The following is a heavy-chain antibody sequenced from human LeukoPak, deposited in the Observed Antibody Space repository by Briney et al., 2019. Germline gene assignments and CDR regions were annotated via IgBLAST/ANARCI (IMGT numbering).Heavy chain of an antibody. Sequence: PGGSLRLSCAASGFTFSSYWMHWVRQAPGKGLVWVSRINSDGSSTSYADSVKGRFTISRDNAKNTLYLQMNSLRAEDTAVYYCARDPGIAVGPYAAPTDNDDAFDIWGQGTMVTVSS. CDR3: ARDPGIAVGPYAAPTDNDDAFDI. J-gene: IGHJ3*02. CDR2: INSDGSST. D-gene: IGHD6-19*01. V-gene: IGHV3-74*01. CDR1: GFTFSSYW.